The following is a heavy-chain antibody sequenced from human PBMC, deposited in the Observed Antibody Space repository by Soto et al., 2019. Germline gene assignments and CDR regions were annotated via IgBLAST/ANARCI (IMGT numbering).Heavy chain of an antibody. CDR3: ARGRSGVVAATIKAPFDY. Sequence: SETLSLTCTVSGGSISSSSYYWGWIRQPPGKGLEWIGSIYYSGSTYYNPSLKSRVTISVDTSKNQFSLKLSSVTAADTAVYYCARGRSGVVAATIKAPFDYWGQGTLVTVSS. J-gene: IGHJ4*02. D-gene: IGHD2-15*01. CDR1: GGSISSSSYY. CDR2: IYYSGST. V-gene: IGHV4-39*01.